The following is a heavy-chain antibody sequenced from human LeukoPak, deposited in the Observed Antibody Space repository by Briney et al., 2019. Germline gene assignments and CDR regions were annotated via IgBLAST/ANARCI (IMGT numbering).Heavy chain of an antibody. V-gene: IGHV1-2*02. CDR2: INPNSGGT. CDR3: ARDGGLDY. J-gene: IGHJ4*02. D-gene: IGHD2-15*01. Sequence: ASVKVSCKASGYTFTGYYIHWLRQAPGQGLEWMGWINPNSGGTNFAQKFQGRVTMTRDTSISTAYMELSRLRSDDTAVYFCARDGGLDYWGQGTLVTVSS. CDR1: GYTFTGYY.